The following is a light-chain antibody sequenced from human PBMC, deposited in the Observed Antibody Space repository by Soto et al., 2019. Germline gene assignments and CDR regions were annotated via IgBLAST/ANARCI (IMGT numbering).Light chain of an antibody. CDR1: SGSVSTTHY. J-gene: IGLJ2*01. Sequence: QAVVTQEPSFSVSPGGTVTLTCALSSGSVSTTHYPSWYQQTPGQPPHTLIYNTNIRSTGVPDRFPGTIIGDKAALTITGAQAKDESGYCCVLYMGSDVVFGGGTKLTVL. CDR2: NTN. V-gene: IGLV8-61*01. CDR3: VLYMGSDVV.